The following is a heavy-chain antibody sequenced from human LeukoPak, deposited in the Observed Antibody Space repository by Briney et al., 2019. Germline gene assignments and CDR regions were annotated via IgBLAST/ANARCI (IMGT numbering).Heavy chain of an antibody. V-gene: IGHV3-11*01. CDR1: GFTFSDYY. CDR2: IGSSGSTI. Sequence: GGSLRLSCAASGFTFSDYYMSWIRQAPGKGLEWVAYIGSSGSTIYYADSVKGRFTISRDNAKKSLYLQMNSLRAEDTAVYYCARGARPVAMRNYFDYWGQGTLVTVSS. CDR3: ARGARPVAMRNYFDY. J-gene: IGHJ4*02. D-gene: IGHD2-2*01.